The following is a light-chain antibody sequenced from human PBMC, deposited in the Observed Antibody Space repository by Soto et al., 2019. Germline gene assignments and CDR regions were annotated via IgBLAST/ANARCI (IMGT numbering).Light chain of an antibody. CDR3: PQLNSFPLT. Sequence: IQLTQAPSSLSASVGDRVTITCRASQGISSYLAWYHQIPGKAPKLLIYAASTVESGVPSRFSGSGSGTDFTLTISSLQPEDFATYYCPQLNSFPLTFGGGTRWIS. V-gene: IGKV1-9*01. J-gene: IGKJ4*01. CDR2: AAS. CDR1: QGISSY.